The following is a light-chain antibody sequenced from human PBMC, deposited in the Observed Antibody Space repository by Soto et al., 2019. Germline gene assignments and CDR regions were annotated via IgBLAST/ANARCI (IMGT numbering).Light chain of an antibody. CDR3: QHYNSYSEA. J-gene: IGKJ1*01. Sequence: DIQMTQSPSTLSASVGDRVTITCRASQSISRGLAWYQQKPGKAPKLLIYKASTLKSGVPSRFSGSGSGTEFTLTISSLQPDDFATYYCQHYNSYSEAFGQGTKV. CDR2: KAS. V-gene: IGKV1-5*03. CDR1: QSISRG.